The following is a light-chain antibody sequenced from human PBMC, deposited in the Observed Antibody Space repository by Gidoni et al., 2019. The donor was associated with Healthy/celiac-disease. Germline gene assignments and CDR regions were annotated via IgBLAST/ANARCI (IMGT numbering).Light chain of an antibody. Sequence: NFMLTQPHSVSESPGKTVTISCTGSSGSIASNYVQWYQQRPGSAPTTVIYEDNPRPSGVPDRFSGSSDSSSNAASLTISGLKTEDEADYYCQSYDSSNHVVFGGGTKLTVL. J-gene: IGLJ2*01. V-gene: IGLV6-57*02. CDR3: QSYDSSNHVV. CDR1: SGSIASNY. CDR2: EDN.